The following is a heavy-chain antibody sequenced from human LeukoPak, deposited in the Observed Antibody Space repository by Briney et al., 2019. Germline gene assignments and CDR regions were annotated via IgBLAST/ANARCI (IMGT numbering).Heavy chain of an antibody. CDR1: GGSFSGYY. CDR2: INHSGST. Sequence: SETLSLTCVVYGGSFSGYYWSWIRQPPGKGLEWIGEINHSGSTNYNPYLKSRVTISVATSKNQFSLKLSSVTAADTAVYYCARGPFDYWGQGTLVTVSS. CDR3: ARGPFDY. J-gene: IGHJ4*02. V-gene: IGHV4-34*01.